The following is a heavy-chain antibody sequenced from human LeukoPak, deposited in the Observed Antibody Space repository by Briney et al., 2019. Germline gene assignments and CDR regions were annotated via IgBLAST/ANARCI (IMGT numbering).Heavy chain of an antibody. V-gene: IGHV4-30-4*01. J-gene: IGHJ3*02. Sequence: SQTLSLTCTVSGDSVSSGDYYWSWIRQPPGKGLEWIGYIYYSGGTYYNPSLKSRVTISVDTSKNQFSLRLSSVTAADTAVYYCARATGLGESGAFDIWGQGTMVTVSS. CDR1: GDSVSSGDYY. D-gene: IGHD3-10*01. CDR2: IYYSGGT. CDR3: ARATGLGESGAFDI.